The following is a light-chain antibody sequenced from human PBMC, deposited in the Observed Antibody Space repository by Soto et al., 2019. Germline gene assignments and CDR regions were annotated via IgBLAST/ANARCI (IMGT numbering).Light chain of an antibody. CDR1: SGSIAANY. J-gene: IGLJ3*02. V-gene: IGLV6-57*03. CDR2: EDN. Sequence: NFMLTQTHSVSESPGKTVTISCTRSSGSIAANYVHWYQHRPGSAPTTVIYEDNQRPSGVPDRFSGSIDSSSNSASLTIPGLKTEDEADYYCQSYDSSSLWVFGGGTKLTVL. CDR3: QSYDSSSLWV.